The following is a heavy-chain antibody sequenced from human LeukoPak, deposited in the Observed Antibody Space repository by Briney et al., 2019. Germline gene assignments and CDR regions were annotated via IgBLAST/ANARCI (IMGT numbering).Heavy chain of an antibody. CDR2: IWRDGSNE. D-gene: IGHD3-10*01. Sequence: PGGSLRLSCAASGFTFSAYGMHWVRQAPGKGLEWVAVIWRDGSNENYPDSVKGRFTISRDNSKNTLFLQMSSLRTEDTAVYYCARDFGARPFDIWGQGTMVTVSS. J-gene: IGHJ3*02. CDR3: ARDFGARPFDI. CDR1: GFTFSAYG. V-gene: IGHV3-33*01.